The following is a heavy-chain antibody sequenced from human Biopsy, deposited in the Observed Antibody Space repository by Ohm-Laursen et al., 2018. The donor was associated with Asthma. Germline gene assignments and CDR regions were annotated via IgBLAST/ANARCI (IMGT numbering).Heavy chain of an antibody. J-gene: IGHJ6*02. Sequence: SLRLSCAASGFTFSSYAMSWVRQAPGKGLEWVSAISGSGGSTYYADSVKGRFTISRDKSKNTLYLQMNSLRDEDTAVYYCARDYGGNSGYYYGMDVWGQGTTVTVSS. CDR3: ARDYGGNSGYYYGMDV. V-gene: IGHV3-23*01. CDR2: ISGSGGST. D-gene: IGHD4-23*01. CDR1: GFTFSSYA.